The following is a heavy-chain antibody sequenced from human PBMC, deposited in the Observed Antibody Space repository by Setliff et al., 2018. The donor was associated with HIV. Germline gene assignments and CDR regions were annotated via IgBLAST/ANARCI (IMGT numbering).Heavy chain of an antibody. CDR1: GASISGDNFY. D-gene: IGHD5-18*01. CDR2: VYYSGST. V-gene: IGHV4-30-4*08. Sequence: PSETLSLTCNVSGASISGDNFYWTWIRQRPGKGLEWIGYVYYSGSTFYNPALKSRVTISVDPSTEQFSLRLTSVTAADTALYYCARVDTYYYYYYGLDVWGQGTTVTVSS. CDR3: ARVDTYYYYYYGLDV. J-gene: IGHJ6*02.